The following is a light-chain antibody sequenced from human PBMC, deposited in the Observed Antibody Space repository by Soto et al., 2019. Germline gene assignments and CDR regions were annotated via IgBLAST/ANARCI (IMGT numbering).Light chain of an antibody. J-gene: IGKJ1*01. Sequence: VVTQSPATLSVFPGEMATLSCRASQSVSSDLAWYQQRPGQAPRLLIYGASTRATGIPARFRGSRSGTEFRLTISSLQSEDFATYYCQQYNTWHPKMAFGRGTKVDIK. V-gene: IGKV3-15*01. CDR1: QSVSSD. CDR3: QQYNTWHPKMA. CDR2: GAS.